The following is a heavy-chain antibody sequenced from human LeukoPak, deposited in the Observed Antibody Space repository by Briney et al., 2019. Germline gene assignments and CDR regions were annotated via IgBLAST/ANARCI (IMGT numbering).Heavy chain of an antibody. Sequence: ASVKVSCKASGGTFSSYAISWVRQAPGQGLKWMGRIIPILGIANYAQKLQGRVTITADKSTSTAYMELSSLRSEDTAVYYCARPVAATAGGGFDYWGQGTLVTVSS. CDR3: ARPVAATAGGGFDY. D-gene: IGHD2-15*01. J-gene: IGHJ4*02. V-gene: IGHV1-69*04. CDR1: GGTFSSYA. CDR2: IIPILGIA.